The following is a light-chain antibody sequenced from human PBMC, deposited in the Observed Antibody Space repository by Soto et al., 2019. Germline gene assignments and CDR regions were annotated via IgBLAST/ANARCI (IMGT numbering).Light chain of an antibody. V-gene: IGLV2-14*01. J-gene: IGLJ2*01. Sequence: QSVLTQPASVSGSPGQSITISCTGTSSDVGGYNYVSWYQHHPGQAPKLMIYDVNNRPSGVSNRFSGSKSGNTASLRISGLQADDEADYYCSSYSSSIDLSIFGGGTKVTVL. CDR2: DVN. CDR1: SSDVGGYNY. CDR3: SSYSSSIDLSI.